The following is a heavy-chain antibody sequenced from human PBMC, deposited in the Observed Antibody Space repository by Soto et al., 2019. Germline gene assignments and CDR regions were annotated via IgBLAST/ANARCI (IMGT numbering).Heavy chain of an antibody. CDR1: GCSISSYY. Sequence: SETPSLTRTVSGCSISSYYWSWIRQPPGKGLEWIGYIYYSGSTNYNPSLKSRVTISVDTSKNQFSLKLSSVTAADTAVYYCARLVPYMDVWGKGTTVTVSS. CDR2: IYYSGST. J-gene: IGHJ6*03. V-gene: IGHV4-59*08. CDR3: ARLVPYMDV.